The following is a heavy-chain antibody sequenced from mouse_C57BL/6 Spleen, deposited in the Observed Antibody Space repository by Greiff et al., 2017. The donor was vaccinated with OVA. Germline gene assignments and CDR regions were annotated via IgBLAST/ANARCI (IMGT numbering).Heavy chain of an antibody. V-gene: IGHV5-17*01. CDR3: ARNSNYGYFDY. CDR1: GFTFSDYG. D-gene: IGHD2-5*01. CDR2: ISSGSSTL. Sequence: EVKLVESGGGLVKPGGSLKLSCAASGFTFSDYGMHWVRQAPEKGLEWVAYISSGSSTLYYADTVKGRFTISRDNAKNTLFLQMTSLRSEDTAMYYCARNSNYGYFDYWGQGTTLTVSS. J-gene: IGHJ2*01.